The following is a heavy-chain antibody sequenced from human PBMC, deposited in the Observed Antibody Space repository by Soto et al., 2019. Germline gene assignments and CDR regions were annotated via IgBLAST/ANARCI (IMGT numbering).Heavy chain of an antibody. Sequence: SETLSLTCTVSGGSISSSSYYWGWIRQPPGKGLEWIGSIYYSGSTYYNPSLKSRVTISVDTSKNQFSLKLSSVTAADTAVYYCARSGGGNIVLMVYAIDVGYYFDYWGQGTLVTVSS. CDR1: GGSISSSSYY. J-gene: IGHJ4*02. CDR3: ARSGGGNIVLMVYAIDVGYYFDY. CDR2: IYYSGST. D-gene: IGHD2-8*01. V-gene: IGHV4-39*01.